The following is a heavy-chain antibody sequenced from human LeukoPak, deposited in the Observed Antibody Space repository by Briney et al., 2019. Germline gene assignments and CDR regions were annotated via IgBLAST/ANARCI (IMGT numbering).Heavy chain of an antibody. CDR3: ARDQWLLNYYGMDV. D-gene: IGHD3-22*01. Sequence: ASVKVSCKASGYTFTSYGISWVRQAPGQGLEWMGWISAYNGNTNYAQKLQGRVTMTTDTSTSTAYMELRSLRSDDTAVYYCARDQWLLNYYGMDVWGQGTTVTVSS. CDR2: ISAYNGNT. J-gene: IGHJ6*02. CDR1: GYTFTSYG. V-gene: IGHV1-18*01.